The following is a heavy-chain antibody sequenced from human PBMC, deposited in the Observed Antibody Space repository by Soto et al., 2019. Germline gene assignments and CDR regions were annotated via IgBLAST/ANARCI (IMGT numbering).Heavy chain of an antibody. V-gene: IGHV2-5*02. Sequence: QITLKESGPTLVKPTQTLTLTCTFSGFSLSTSGVGVGWIRQPPGKALEWLALIYWDDDQRYSPSLKSRLTITTDTSKNQVVLTMTNMDPVDTATYYCAHVYGGYDNFDYWGQGTLVTVSS. J-gene: IGHJ4*02. D-gene: IGHD5-12*01. CDR1: GFSLSTSGVG. CDR2: IYWDDDQ. CDR3: AHVYGGYDNFDY.